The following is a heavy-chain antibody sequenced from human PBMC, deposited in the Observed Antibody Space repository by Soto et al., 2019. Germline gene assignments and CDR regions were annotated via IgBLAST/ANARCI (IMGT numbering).Heavy chain of an antibody. CDR2: IIPLSGTT. J-gene: IGHJ4*02. Sequence: SVKVSCKASGGTFSNHAVSWVRQAPGQGPEWMGGIIPLSGTTNYVQKFQGRVTITADESMTTAYMELSSLRFDDTAVYDCARGPDRSGFYLFDYWRQGTLVTVSS. CDR3: ARGPDRSGFYLFDY. V-gene: IGHV1-69*13. D-gene: IGHD3-22*01. CDR1: GGTFSNHA.